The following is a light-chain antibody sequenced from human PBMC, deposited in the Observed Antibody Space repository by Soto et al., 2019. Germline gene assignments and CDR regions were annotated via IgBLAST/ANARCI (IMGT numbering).Light chain of an antibody. CDR2: QAS. Sequence: DIQMTQSPSTLSASVGDGVTITCRASQSIGSWLAWFQQKSGKAPKLLAYQASSLQSGVPSRFSGSGSGTEFTLTISSLQPGDFATYYCQQYNIYPYTFGQGTKLEI. CDR1: QSIGSW. J-gene: IGKJ2*01. V-gene: IGKV1-5*03. CDR3: QQYNIYPYT.